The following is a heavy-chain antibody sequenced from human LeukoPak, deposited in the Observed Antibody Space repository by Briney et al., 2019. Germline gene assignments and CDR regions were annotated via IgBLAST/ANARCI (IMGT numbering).Heavy chain of an antibody. CDR1: GNYW. CDR3: VSFYETY. CDR2: INSDGSWT. D-gene: IGHD2/OR15-2a*01. V-gene: IGHV3-74*01. J-gene: IGHJ4*02. Sequence: GGSLRLSCAASGNYWMHWVRQAPGKGLVWVSHINSDGSWTSYADSVKGRFTISKDNAKNTVYLQMNRLRAEDTAVYYCVSFYETYWGRGTLVTVSS.